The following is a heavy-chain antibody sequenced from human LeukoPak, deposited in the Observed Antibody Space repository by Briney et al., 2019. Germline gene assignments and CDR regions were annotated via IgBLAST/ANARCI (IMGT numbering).Heavy chain of an antibody. CDR2: IYHSGST. CDR1: GASISNSSYY. V-gene: IGHV4-39*01. D-gene: IGHD2-21*02. Sequence: KPSETLSLTCTVSGASISNSSYYWGWVRQPPGKGLEWIGSIYHSGSTYYNPSLKSRVTISVDTSKNQFSLKLSSVTAADTAVYYCARQNQVVVTVTWGQGTLVTVSS. J-gene: IGHJ5*02. CDR3: ARQNQVVVTVT.